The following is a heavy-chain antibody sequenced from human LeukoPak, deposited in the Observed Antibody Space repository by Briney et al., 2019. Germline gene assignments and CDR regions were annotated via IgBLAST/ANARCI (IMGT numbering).Heavy chain of an antibody. J-gene: IGHJ2*01. CDR1: GYSFSSYW. V-gene: IGHV5-51*01. CDR3: ARRVVNNRNWYFNL. D-gene: IGHD4-23*01. Sequence: GESLKISCQGSGYSFSSYWIGWVRQMPGKGLEWMGIIYPGDSETRYSPSFQGQVTISADESISTAYLQWSSLKASDTAMYYCARRVVNNRNWYFNLWGRGTLVTVSS. CDR2: IYPGDSET.